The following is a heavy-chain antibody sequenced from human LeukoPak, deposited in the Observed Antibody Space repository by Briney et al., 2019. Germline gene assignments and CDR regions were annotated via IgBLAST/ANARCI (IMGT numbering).Heavy chain of an antibody. CDR1: GFTFSSYD. CDR3: ARVTRDGFDY. J-gene: IGHJ4*02. D-gene: IGHD2-2*01. CDR2: IGTAGDT. V-gene: IGHV3-13*01. Sequence: SGGSLRLSCAASGFTFSSYDMHWVRHATGKGLEWVSAIGTAGDTYYPGSVKGGFTISRENAKNSLYLQMNSLRAGDTAVYYCARVTRDGFDYWGQGTLVTVSS.